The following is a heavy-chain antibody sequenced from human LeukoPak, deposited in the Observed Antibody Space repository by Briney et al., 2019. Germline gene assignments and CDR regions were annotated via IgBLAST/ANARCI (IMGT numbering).Heavy chain of an antibody. CDR1: GGSISSGGYY. V-gene: IGHV4-31*03. CDR3: AREDDSYYYYGMDV. D-gene: IGHD3-22*01. CDR2: IYYSGST. Sequence: PSQTLSLTCTVSGGSISSGGYYWSWIRQHPGKGLEWIGYIYYSGSTYYNPSLKSRVTISVDTSKNQLSLKLSSVTAADTAVYYCAREDDSYYYYGMDVWGQGTTVTVSS. J-gene: IGHJ6*02.